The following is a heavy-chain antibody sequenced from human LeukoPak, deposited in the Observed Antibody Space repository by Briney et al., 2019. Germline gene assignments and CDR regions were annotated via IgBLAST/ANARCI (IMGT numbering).Heavy chain of an antibody. V-gene: IGHV4-4*07. D-gene: IGHD3-10*01. J-gene: IGHJ5*02. Sequence: SETLSLTCTLSGGFIRGYYWSWLRQPAGKGLEWIGRFYTSGSTNYNPSLKSRVPMSVDTCKNQFSLKLGSVPPADPAVSYCARHPYHYGSGSNWFDPWGQGTLVTVSS. CDR3: ARHPYHYGSGSNWFDP. CDR2: FYTSGST. CDR1: GGFIRGYY.